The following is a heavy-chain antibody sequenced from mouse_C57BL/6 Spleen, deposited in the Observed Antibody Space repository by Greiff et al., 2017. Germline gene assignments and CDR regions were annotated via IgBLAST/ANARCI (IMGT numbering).Heavy chain of an antibody. Sequence: QVQLKQPGAELVKPGASVKMSCKASGYTFTSYWITWVKQRPGQGLEWIGDIYPGSGSTNYNEKFKSKATLTVDTSSSTAYMQLSSLTSEDSAVYYCATTMVTTGAMDYWGQGTSVTVSS. CDR1: GYTFTSYW. V-gene: IGHV1-55*01. J-gene: IGHJ4*01. CDR2: IYPGSGST. CDR3: ATTMVTTGAMDY. D-gene: IGHD2-2*01.